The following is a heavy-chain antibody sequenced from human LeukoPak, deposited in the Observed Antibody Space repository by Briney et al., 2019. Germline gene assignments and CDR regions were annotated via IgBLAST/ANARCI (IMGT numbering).Heavy chain of an antibody. J-gene: IGHJ6*02. CDR3: ARGSGSYYYYYGMDV. CDR2: ISGSGGST. CDR1: GITLSNYG. Sequence: GGSLRLSCAVSGITLSNYGMSWVRQAPGKGLEWVAGISGSGGSTNYAASVKGRFTISRDNPKNTLYLQMNSLRAEDTAVYYCARGSGSYYYYYGMDVWGQGTTVTVSS. D-gene: IGHD3-10*01. V-gene: IGHV3-23*01.